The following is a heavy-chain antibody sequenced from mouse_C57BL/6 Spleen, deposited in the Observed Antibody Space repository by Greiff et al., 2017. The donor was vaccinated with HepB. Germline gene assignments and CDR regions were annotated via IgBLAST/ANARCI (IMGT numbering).Heavy chain of an antibody. J-gene: IGHJ4*01. V-gene: IGHV1-26*01. CDR2: LNPNNGGT. Sequence: EVQLQQSGHELVKPGASVKISCKASGYTFTDYYMNWVKQSHGKSLEWIGDLNPNNGGTSYNQKLKGKATLTVDKSSSTASMELRSLTSEDSACYYCAREEGLSTVVAPYAMDYWGQVTSVTVSS. CDR3: AREEGLSTVVAPYAMDY. D-gene: IGHD1-1*01. CDR1: GYTFTDYY.